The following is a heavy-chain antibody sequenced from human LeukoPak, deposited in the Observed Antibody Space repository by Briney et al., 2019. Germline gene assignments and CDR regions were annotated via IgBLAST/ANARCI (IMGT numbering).Heavy chain of an antibody. D-gene: IGHD6-6*01. CDR3: ARFSRGQLVPDY. CDR2: MNPNSGNT. CDR1: GYTFTSYD. V-gene: IGHV1-8*01. Sequence: GASVKVSCKASGYTFTSYDINWVRQATGQGLEWMGWMNPNSGNTGYAQKFQGRVTITADESTSTAYMELSSLRSEDTAVYYCARFSRGQLVPDYWGQGTLVTVSS. J-gene: IGHJ4*02.